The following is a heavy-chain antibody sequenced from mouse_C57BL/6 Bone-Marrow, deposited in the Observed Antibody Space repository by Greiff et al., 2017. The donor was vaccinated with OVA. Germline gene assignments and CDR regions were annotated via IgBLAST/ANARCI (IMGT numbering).Heavy chain of an antibody. D-gene: IGHD1-1*01. CDR2: ISYDGSN. CDR3: ARGVPITTVVSYYFDY. J-gene: IGHJ2*01. CDR1: GYSITSGYY. V-gene: IGHV3-6*01. Sequence: EVQLQESGPGLVKPSQSLSLTCSVTGYSITSGYYWNWIRQFPGNKLEWMGYISYDGSNNYNPSLKNRISITRDTSKNQFFLKLNSVTTEDTATYYCARGVPITTVVSYYFDYWGQGTTLTVSS.